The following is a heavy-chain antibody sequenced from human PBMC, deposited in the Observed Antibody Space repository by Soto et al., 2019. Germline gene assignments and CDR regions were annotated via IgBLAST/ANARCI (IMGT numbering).Heavy chain of an antibody. CDR3: AREARAPLGYCSSTICYRSGPVATDY. D-gene: IGHD2-2*01. CDR2: ISAYNGNT. V-gene: IGHV1-18*01. CDR1: GYTFTSYG. J-gene: IGHJ4*02. Sequence: ASVKVSCKASGYTFTSYGISWVRQAPGQGLEWMGWISAYNGNTNYAQKLQGRVTMTTDTSTSTAYMELRSLRSDDTAVYYCAREARAPLGYCSSTICYRSGPVATDYRGQAPFVTLS.